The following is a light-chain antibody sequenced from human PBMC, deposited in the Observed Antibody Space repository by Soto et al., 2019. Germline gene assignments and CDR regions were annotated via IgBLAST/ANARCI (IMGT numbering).Light chain of an antibody. Sequence: DIQMTQSPSSLSASVGDRVTITCRASQTITNYLNWYQQKPGKAPKLLIYAASTLLSGVPSRFTGGGSGTDFTLTIDSLQPEDFATYFCQQSYSSPWTFCQGTKVEI. J-gene: IGKJ1*01. CDR1: QTITNY. CDR3: QQSYSSPWT. V-gene: IGKV1-39*01. CDR2: AAS.